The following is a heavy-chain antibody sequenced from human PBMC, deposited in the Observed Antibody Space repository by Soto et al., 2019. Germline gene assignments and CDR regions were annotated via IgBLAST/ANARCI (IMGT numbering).Heavy chain of an antibody. CDR2: IKQDGSEK. CDR3: AREGIVVVPATKRLDS. D-gene: IGHD2-2*01. CDR1: RFTFSSYW. Sequence: GGSLRLSCAASRFTFSSYWMSWVRQAPGKGLEWVANIKQDGSEKYYVDSVKGRFTISRDNGKNSLYLQMNSLRAEDTAVYYSAREGIVVVPATKRLDSWGQGTLVTVSS. V-gene: IGHV3-7*01. J-gene: IGHJ4*02.